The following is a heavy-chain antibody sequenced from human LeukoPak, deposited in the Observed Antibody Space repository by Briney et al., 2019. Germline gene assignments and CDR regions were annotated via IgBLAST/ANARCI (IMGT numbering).Heavy chain of an antibody. V-gene: IGHV4-30-4*01. CDR2: IYYSGST. D-gene: IGHD3-16*01. CDR1: GGSISSGDYY. CDR3: ARDHDPNYFDY. Sequence: SETLSLTCTVSGGSISSGDYYWRWIRQPPGKGLEWIGYIYYSGSTYYNPSLKSRVTISVDTSKNQFSLKLSSVTAADTAVYYCARDHDPNYFDYWGQGTLVTVSS. J-gene: IGHJ4*02.